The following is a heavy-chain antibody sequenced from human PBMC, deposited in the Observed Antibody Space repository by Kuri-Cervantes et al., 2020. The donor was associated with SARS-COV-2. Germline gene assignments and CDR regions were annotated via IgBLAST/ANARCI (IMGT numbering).Heavy chain of an antibody. CDR1: GFTFSGHW. CDR2: INPDGSYT. J-gene: IGHJ2*01. D-gene: IGHD6-19*01. Sequence: GESLKISCAASGFTFSGHWIHWVRQAPGKGLVWVSRINPDGSYTNNADSVKGRFTLSRDNAKNMLFLQMNSLRAEDTAVYYCAKDLSLSSGWYYWYFDLWGRGTLVTVSS. CDR3: AKDLSLSSGWYYWYFDL. V-gene: IGHV3-74*01.